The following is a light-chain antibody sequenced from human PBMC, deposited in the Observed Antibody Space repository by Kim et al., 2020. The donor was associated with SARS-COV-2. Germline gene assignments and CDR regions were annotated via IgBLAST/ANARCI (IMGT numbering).Light chain of an antibody. CDR1: SSEIGAYEN. J-gene: IGLJ1*01. CDR2: QVS. Sequence: PGQSVTIFCTGSSSEIGAYENVSWYQQHPGKAPKLMISQVSKRSSGVPDRFSGSKSGNTASLTVSGLQAEDEADYYCCSYARTSYVFGTGTKVTVL. V-gene: IGLV2-11*03. CDR3: CSYARTSYV.